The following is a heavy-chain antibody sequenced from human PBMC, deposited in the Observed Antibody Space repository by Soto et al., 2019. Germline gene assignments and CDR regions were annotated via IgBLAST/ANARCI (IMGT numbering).Heavy chain of an antibody. V-gene: IGHV3-23*01. J-gene: IGHJ3*02. CDR1: GFTFSSYA. D-gene: IGHD6-6*01. Sequence: EVQLLESGGGLVQPGGSLRLSCAASGFTFSSYAMSWVRQAPGKGLEWVSAISGSGGSTYYADSVKGRFTISRDNSKNTLYLQMNSLRAEDTAVYYCAKDRPVWAARPGDAFDIWGQGTMVTVSS. CDR3: AKDRPVWAARPGDAFDI. CDR2: ISGSGGST.